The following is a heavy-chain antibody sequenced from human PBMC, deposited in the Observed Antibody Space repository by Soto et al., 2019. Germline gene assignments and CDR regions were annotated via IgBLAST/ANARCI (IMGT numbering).Heavy chain of an antibody. V-gene: IGHV3-74*01. CDR2: INSDGSST. J-gene: IGHJ6*02. CDR1: GFPFSSYW. D-gene: IGHD6-6*01. Sequence: GGSLRLSCAASGFPFSSYWMHWVRQAPGKGLVWVSRINSDGSSTSYADSVKGRFTISRDNAKNTLYLQMNSLRAEDTAVYYCARVYSSFSYYYYGMDVWGQGTTVTVSS. CDR3: ARVYSSFSYYYYGMDV.